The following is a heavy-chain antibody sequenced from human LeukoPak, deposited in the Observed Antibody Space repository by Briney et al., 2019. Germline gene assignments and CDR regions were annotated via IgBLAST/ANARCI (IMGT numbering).Heavy chain of an antibody. CDR3: ARGDSSSSRLGDY. Sequence: GGSVRLSCAASGFTFSSYAMHWVRQAPGKGLEWVAVISYDGSNKCYADSVKGRFTISRDNSKNTLYLQMNSLRAEDTAVYYCARGDSSSSRLGDYWGQGILVTVSS. CDR1: GFTFSSYA. CDR2: ISYDGSNK. J-gene: IGHJ4*02. D-gene: IGHD6-6*01. V-gene: IGHV3-30-3*01.